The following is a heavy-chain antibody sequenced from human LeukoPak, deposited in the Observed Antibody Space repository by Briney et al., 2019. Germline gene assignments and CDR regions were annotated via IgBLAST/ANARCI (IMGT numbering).Heavy chain of an antibody. Sequence: PSETLSLTCTVSGGSISSSTHYWGWIRQPPGTGLEWIVSIYYSGSTYYNPSLKSRVSISVDTSKNQFSLKLSSVTAADTAVYYCARRGCGGFLDWFDPWGQGILVTVSS. CDR3: ARRGCGGFLDWFDP. J-gene: IGHJ5*02. V-gene: IGHV4-39*01. D-gene: IGHD3-3*01. CDR2: IYYSGST. CDR1: GGSISSSTHY.